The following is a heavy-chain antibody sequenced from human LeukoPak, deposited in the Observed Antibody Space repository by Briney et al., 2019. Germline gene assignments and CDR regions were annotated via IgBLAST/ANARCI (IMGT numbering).Heavy chain of an antibody. CDR1: GGSISSSSYY. CDR2: IYYSGST. CDR3: ARGRSGSYFGRRYYFDY. V-gene: IGHV4-39*07. Sequence: PSETLSLTCTVSGGSISSSSYYWGWIRQPPGKGLEWIGSIYYSGSTYYNPSLKSRVTISVDTSKNQFSLKLSSVTAADTAVYYCARGRSGSYFGRRYYFDYWGQGILVTVSS. D-gene: IGHD1-26*01. J-gene: IGHJ4*02.